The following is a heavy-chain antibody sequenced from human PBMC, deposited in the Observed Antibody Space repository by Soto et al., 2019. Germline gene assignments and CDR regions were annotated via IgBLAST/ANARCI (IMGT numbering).Heavy chain of an antibody. D-gene: IGHD6-13*01. J-gene: IGHJ6*02. CDR1: GGTFSTYG. Sequence: QVQLVQSGAEVKKPGYSVKVSCKASGGTFSTYGINWVRQAPGQGLEWMGGIIPIFDTTNYTQKFQGKFTITADDTTSTVYIELSSLRSEDTSVYYFARDKAAAAPSGMDVWGQGTTVTVYS. CDR2: IIPIFDTT. V-gene: IGHV1-69*01. CDR3: ARDKAAAAPSGMDV.